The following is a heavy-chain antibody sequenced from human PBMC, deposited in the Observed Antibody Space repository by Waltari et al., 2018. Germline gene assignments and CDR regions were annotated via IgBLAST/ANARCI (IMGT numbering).Heavy chain of an antibody. V-gene: IGHV1-24*01. Sequence: QVPLVQSGAEVKKPGASVKVSCQVSGYTLTELSIPLVRPAPGKGLEWMGGFGSEDGERNYEQKLKVRVTMTEDTSTDTDYMELSSRRSEDTAVYDCEAIYSSRYQYYFDYWGQGTLVTVSS. CDR3: EAIYSSRYQYYFDY. CDR2: FGSEDGER. J-gene: IGHJ4*02. D-gene: IGHD6-13*01. CDR1: GYTLTELS.